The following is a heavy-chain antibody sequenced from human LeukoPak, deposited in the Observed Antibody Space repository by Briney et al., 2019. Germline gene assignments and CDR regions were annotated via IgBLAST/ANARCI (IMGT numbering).Heavy chain of an antibody. D-gene: IGHD2-15*01. CDR2: ISGSGGST. CDR3: AKVGEVVAANYYYFDY. CDR1: GFTFTTYA. J-gene: IGHJ4*02. V-gene: IGHV3-23*01. Sequence: QSGGSLRLSCATSGFTFTTYAMSWVRQAPGKGLEWVSAISGSGGSTYYADSVKGRFTISRDNSKNTLYLQMNSLRAEDTAVYYCAKVGEVVAANYYYFDYWGQGTLVTVSS.